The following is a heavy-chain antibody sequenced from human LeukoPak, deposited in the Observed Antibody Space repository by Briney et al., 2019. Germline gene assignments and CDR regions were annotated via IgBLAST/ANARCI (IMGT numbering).Heavy chain of an antibody. J-gene: IGHJ6*03. D-gene: IGHD3-9*01. Sequence: SETLSLTCTVSGGSISSYYWSWIRQPPGKGLEWIGYIYYSGSTNYNPSLTSRVTISVDTSKNQFSLKLSSVTAADTAVYYCARAPDYYDIVTGPIGLFYYYYMDVWGKGTTVTVSS. CDR3: ARAPDYYDIVTGPIGLFYYYYMDV. V-gene: IGHV4-59*01. CDR2: IYYSGST. CDR1: GGSISSYY.